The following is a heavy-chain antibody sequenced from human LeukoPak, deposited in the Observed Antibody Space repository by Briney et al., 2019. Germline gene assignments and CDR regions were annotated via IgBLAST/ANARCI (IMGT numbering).Heavy chain of an antibody. Sequence: GGSLRLASAAAEFTVSSNYMSWVRQAPGKGLEWVSVIYRDGSTYYADSVKGRFTISRDNSKNTMYLQMNSLGAEDTAVYYCATSPSYYGSAHYFDHWGQGTPVTVSS. J-gene: IGHJ4*02. CDR2: IYRDGST. CDR1: EFTVSSNY. V-gene: IGHV3-53*01. CDR3: ATSPSYYGSAHYFDH. D-gene: IGHD3-10*01.